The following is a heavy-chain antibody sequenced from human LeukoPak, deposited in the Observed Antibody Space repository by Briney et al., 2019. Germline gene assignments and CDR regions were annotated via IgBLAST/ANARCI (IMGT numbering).Heavy chain of an antibody. V-gene: IGHV4-34*01. CDR2: INHSGST. Sequence: NPSETLSLTCAVYGGSFSGYYWSWIRQPPGKGLEWIGEINHSGSTNYKPSLKSRVTISVDTSKNQFSLKVTSVTAADTAVYYCVSSSGYDSAVFFPHWGQGTLLTVSS. CDR1: GGSFSGYY. J-gene: IGHJ1*01. CDR3: VSSSGYDSAVFFPH. D-gene: IGHD5-12*01.